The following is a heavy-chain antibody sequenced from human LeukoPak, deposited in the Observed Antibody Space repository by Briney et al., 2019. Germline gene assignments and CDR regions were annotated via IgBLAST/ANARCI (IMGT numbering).Heavy chain of an antibody. CDR3: TTDRVGATDFDY. CDR1: GFTFSNAW. Sequence: PGGSLRLSCAASGFTFSNAWMSWVRQAPGKGLEWVGRIKSKTDGGTTDYAAPVKGRFTISRDDSKNTLYLQMNSLKTEDTAVYYCTTDRVGATDFDYWGQGTLVTVSS. V-gene: IGHV3-15*01. J-gene: IGHJ4*02. D-gene: IGHD1-26*01. CDR2: IKSKTDGGTT.